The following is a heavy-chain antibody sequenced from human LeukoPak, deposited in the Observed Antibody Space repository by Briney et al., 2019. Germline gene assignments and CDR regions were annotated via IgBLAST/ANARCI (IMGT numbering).Heavy chain of an antibody. CDR1: GFTFSSYW. D-gene: IGHD3-10*02. J-gene: IGHJ3*02. CDR3: AKDLVSYGRGPDAFDI. V-gene: IGHV3-23*01. Sequence: GGSLRLSCAASGFTFSSYWMHWVRQAPGKGLEWVSAISGSGGSTYYADSVKGRFTISRDNSKNTLYLQMNSLRAEDTAVYYCAKDLVSYGRGPDAFDIWGQGTMVTVSS. CDR2: ISGSGGST.